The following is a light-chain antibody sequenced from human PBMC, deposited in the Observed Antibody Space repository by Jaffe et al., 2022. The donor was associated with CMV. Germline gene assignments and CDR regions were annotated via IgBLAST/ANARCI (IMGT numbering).Light chain of an antibody. CDR2: QVS. Sequence: DAVVTQSPLSLPVTLGQPASISCSSNQSIEHSDGRTYLHWFQQRPGQSPRRLIYQVSIRDSGVPDRFSGSGSGTDFTLKINRVEAEDIAVYYCLNGASWPTFGQGTKVEI. CDR3: LNGASWPT. J-gene: IGKJ1*01. CDR1: QSIEHSDGRTY. V-gene: IGKV2-30*02.